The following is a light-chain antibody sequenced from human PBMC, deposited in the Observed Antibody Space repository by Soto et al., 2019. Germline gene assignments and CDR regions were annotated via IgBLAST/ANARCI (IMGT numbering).Light chain of an antibody. Sequence: QSALTQPPSASGSPGQSVTISCTGTSSDVGGYNYVSWYQQHPGKAPRLMVYEVTKRPSGVPARFSGSKSGNTASLTVSGLQAEDEADYYCGTWDSSLSAGVFGGGTKVTVL. V-gene: IGLV2-8*01. CDR3: GTWDSSLSAGV. J-gene: IGLJ2*01. CDR1: SSDVGGYNY. CDR2: EVT.